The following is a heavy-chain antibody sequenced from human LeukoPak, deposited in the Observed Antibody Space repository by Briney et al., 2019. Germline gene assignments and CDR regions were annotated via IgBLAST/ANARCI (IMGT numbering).Heavy chain of an antibody. CDR3: AKDTTRRGSYSYYYYYYGMDV. CDR2: ISGDGGST. V-gene: IGHV3-43*02. Sequence: GGSLRLSCAPSGFTFDDYDIHWVRQAPGKGLEWVSLISGDGGSTYYADSVKGRFTISRDNSKNSLYLQMNSLRTEDTALYYCAKDTTRRGSYSYYYYYYGMDVWGQGTTVTVSS. J-gene: IGHJ6*02. CDR1: GFTFDDYD. D-gene: IGHD1-26*01.